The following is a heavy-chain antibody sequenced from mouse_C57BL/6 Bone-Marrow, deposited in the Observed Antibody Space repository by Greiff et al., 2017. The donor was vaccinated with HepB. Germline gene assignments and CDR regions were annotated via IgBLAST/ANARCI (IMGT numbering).Heavy chain of an antibody. J-gene: IGHJ2*01. CDR1: EYEFPSYD. D-gene: IGHD2-3*01. V-gene: IGHV5-2*01. Sequence: EVKLVESGGGLVQPGESLKLSCESYEYEFPSYDMPWVRQTPEKWLELVAAINSDSGSTDYPDTMERRFIISRDNTKKTLYLQMSSLSSEDTALYYCARQWLLPPFCDYWGQGTTLTVSS. CDR2: INSDSGST. CDR3: ARQWLLPPFCDY.